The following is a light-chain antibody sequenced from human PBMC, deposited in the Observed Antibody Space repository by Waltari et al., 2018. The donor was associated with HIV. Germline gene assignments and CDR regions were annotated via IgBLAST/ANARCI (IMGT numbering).Light chain of an antibody. CDR2: DVR. Sequence: QSALTQPASVSGSPGQSITISCTGTNRYFGSYAFVSWYQQYPGKAPRLIISDVRNRPSGISSRFSGSKYGYTASLTISGLRAEDEADYFCSSWTSSTTLVFGTGTKVTVL. J-gene: IGLJ1*01. V-gene: IGLV2-14*01. CDR3: SSWTSSTTLV. CDR1: NRYFGSYAF.